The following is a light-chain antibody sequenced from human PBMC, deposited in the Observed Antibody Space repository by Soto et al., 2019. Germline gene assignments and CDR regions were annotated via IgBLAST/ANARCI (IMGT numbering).Light chain of an antibody. CDR2: AAS. J-gene: IGKJ1*01. V-gene: IGKV1-39*01. CDR1: QSVNNY. CDR3: KQNYIAPPT. Sequence: DIQMTQSPSSLSESVGDRVTITCRASQSVNNYLSWYQHRPGEAPKLLIYAASSLQSGVPSRFSGSGSGTDFTLTISSLKPEDFATYTCKQNYIAPPTFGQGTKVEVK.